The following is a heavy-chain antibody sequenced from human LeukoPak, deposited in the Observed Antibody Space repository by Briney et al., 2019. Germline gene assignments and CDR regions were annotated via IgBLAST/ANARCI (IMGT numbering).Heavy chain of an antibody. J-gene: IGHJ4*02. Sequence: PGGSLRLSCAASGFIFKKYWMNWVRQVPGKGLECLANIKEDGSETYYADSVKGRFTISRDNPKNLLFLQINSLRVEDTAVYYCARSDYGESFDYWGQGTLVTVSS. D-gene: IGHD4-17*01. CDR1: GFIFKKYW. CDR3: ARSDYGESFDY. V-gene: IGHV3-7*01. CDR2: IKEDGSET.